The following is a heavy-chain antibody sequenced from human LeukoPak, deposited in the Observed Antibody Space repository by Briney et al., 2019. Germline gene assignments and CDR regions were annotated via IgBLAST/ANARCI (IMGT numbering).Heavy chain of an antibody. Sequence: GASVKVSCKASGGTFSSYAISWVRQAPGQGLEWMGGIIPIFGTANYAQKFQGRVTITADESTSTAYMELSSLRSEDTAVYYCGGGHYDSSGYLYGLDYWGQGTLVTVSS. V-gene: IGHV1-69*13. CDR3: GGGHYDSSGYLYGLDY. D-gene: IGHD3-22*01. CDR2: IIPIFGTA. J-gene: IGHJ4*02. CDR1: GGTFSSYA.